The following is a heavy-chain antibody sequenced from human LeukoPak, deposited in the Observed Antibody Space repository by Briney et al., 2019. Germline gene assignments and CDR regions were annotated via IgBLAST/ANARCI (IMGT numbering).Heavy chain of an antibody. V-gene: IGHV1-69*13. CDR3: AREEIGYSSSWYSLDYYGMDV. Sequence: GASVKVSCKASGGTFSSYAINWVRQAPGQGLEWMGGIIPIFGPANYAQKFQGRVTITADESTSTAYMELSSLRSEDTAVYYCAREEIGYSSSWYSLDYYGMDVWGQGTTVTVSS. J-gene: IGHJ6*02. D-gene: IGHD6-13*01. CDR1: GGTFSSYA. CDR2: IIPIFGPA.